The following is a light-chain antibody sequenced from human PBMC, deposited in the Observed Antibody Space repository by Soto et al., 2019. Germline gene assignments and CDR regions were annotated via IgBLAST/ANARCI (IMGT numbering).Light chain of an antibody. CDR2: DVN. CDR3: SSYTSTSSLV. Sequence: QPVLTQPASVSGSPGQSITISCTGTNSDVGGYNYVSWYQQHPGKAPKLMIHDVNNRPSGVSNRFSGSKSGNTASLAISGLQADDEADYFCSSYTSTSSLVFGTGTKVTVL. CDR1: NSDVGGYNY. V-gene: IGLV2-14*01. J-gene: IGLJ1*01.